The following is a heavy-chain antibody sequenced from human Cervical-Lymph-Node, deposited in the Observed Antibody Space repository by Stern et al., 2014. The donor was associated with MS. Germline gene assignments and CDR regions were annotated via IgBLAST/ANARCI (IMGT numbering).Heavy chain of an antibody. D-gene: IGHD4-17*01. J-gene: IGHJ4*02. CDR1: GGTFSRYA. CDR2: IIPMFGAA. Sequence: VPLLESGAEVKKAGSSVKVSCKASGGTFSRYAVSWVRQAPGQGLEWRGEIIPMFGAANYAQKFQGRVTITADESTNTAYMEVSSLRSDDTAIYYCARLPQLVDHRDYWWGQGSLVTVSS. CDR3: ARLPQLVDHRDYW. V-gene: IGHV1-69*01.